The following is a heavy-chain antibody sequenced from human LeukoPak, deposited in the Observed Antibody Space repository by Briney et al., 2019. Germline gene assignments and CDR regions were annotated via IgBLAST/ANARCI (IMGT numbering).Heavy chain of an antibody. Sequence: GRSLRLSCAASGFKFDDYAVHWVRQGPGKGLEWVSGISWNSGIIDYADSVEGRFTISRDNAKSSLFLQMNSLRVEDTALYYCAREGLTVDAFDIWGPGTVVTVSS. V-gene: IGHV3-9*01. J-gene: IGHJ3*02. CDR2: ISWNSGII. CDR1: GFKFDDYA. D-gene: IGHD2-21*02. CDR3: AREGLTVDAFDI.